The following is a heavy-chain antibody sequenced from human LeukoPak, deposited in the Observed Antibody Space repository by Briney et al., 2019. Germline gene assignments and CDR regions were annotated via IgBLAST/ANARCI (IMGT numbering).Heavy chain of an antibody. V-gene: IGHV4-34*01. CDR2: IYHSGST. Sequence: SGTLSLTCAVYGGSFSGYYWSWIRQPPGKGLEWIGYIYHSGSTYYNPSLKSRVTISVDRSKNQFSLKLSSVTAADTAVYYCACYRDYFDYWGQGTLVTVSS. J-gene: IGHJ4*02. D-gene: IGHD3-16*02. CDR1: GGSFSGYY. CDR3: ACYRDYFDY.